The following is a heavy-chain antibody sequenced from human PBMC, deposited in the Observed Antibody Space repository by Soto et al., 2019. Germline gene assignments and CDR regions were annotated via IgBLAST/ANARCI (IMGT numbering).Heavy chain of an antibody. V-gene: IGHV4-30-2*01. CDR1: GGSISSGGYS. CDR3: ARVPGY. Sequence: QLQLQESGSGLVKPSQTLSLTCAVSGGSISSGGYSWSWIRQPPGKGLEYIGYIYHSGSTYYNPSVTSRVTISVDRSKNQFSLQLSSVTAADTAVSSCARVPGYWGQGTLVTVSS. J-gene: IGHJ4*02. CDR2: IYHSGST.